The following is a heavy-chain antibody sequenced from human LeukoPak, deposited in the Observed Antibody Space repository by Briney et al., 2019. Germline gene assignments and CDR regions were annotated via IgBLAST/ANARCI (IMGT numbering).Heavy chain of an antibody. J-gene: IGHJ4*02. V-gene: IGHV4-34*01. CDR2: INHSGST. CDR1: GGSFSGYY. CDR3: ARVTGYMIEDYFDY. D-gene: IGHD3-22*01. Sequence: PSETLSLTCAVYGGSFSGYYWSWIRQPPGKGLEWIGEINHSGSTNYNPSLKSRVTISVDTSENQFSLKLRSVTAADTAVYYCARVTGYMIEDYFDYRGQGTLVTVSS.